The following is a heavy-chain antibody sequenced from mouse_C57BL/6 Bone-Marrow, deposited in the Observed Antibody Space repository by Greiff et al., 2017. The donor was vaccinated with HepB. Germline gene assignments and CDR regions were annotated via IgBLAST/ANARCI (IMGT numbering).Heavy chain of an antibody. CDR2: ISSGGSTI. V-gene: IGHV5-17*01. CDR3: ARREPYGSSYDAMDY. Sequence: EVQVVESGGGLVKPGGSLKLSCAASGFTFSDYGMHWVRQAPEKGLEWVAYISSGGSTIYYADTVKGRFTISRDNAKNTLFLQMTSLRSEDTAMYYCARREPYGSSYDAMDYWGQGTSVTVSS. D-gene: IGHD1-1*01. CDR1: GFTFSDYG. J-gene: IGHJ4*01.